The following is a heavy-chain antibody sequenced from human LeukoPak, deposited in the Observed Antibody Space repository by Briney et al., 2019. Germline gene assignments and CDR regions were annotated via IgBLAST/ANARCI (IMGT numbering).Heavy chain of an antibody. CDR1: GGSISPYY. V-gene: IGHV4-4*07. D-gene: IGHD6-6*01. CDR3: ARDGIAARSHYYYYYMDV. CDR2: IYTSGNS. Sequence: SETLSLTCTVSGGSISPYYWSWIRQPAGRGLEWIGRIYTSGNSNYNPSLKSRVTISVDTSKNQFSLKLSSVTAADTAVYYCARDGIAARSHYYYYYMDVWGKGTTVTVSS. J-gene: IGHJ6*03.